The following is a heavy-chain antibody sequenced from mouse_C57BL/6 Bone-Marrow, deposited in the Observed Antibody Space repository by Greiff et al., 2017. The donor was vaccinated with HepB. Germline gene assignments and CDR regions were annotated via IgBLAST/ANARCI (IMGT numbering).Heavy chain of an antibody. D-gene: IGHD1-1*01. V-gene: IGHV14-4*01. CDR2: IDPENGDT. Sequence: EVQLQQSGAELVRPGASVKLSCTASGFNIKDDYMHWVKQRPEQGLEWIGWIDPENGDTEYASKFQGKATITADTSSNTAYLQLSSLTSEDTAVYYCTSYYYGSSSDYRGQGTTLTVSS. CDR1: GFNIKDDY. J-gene: IGHJ2*01. CDR3: TSYYYGSSSDY.